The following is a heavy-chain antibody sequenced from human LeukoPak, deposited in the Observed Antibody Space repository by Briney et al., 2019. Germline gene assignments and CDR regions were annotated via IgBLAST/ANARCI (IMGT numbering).Heavy chain of an antibody. Sequence: GGSLRLSCAASGFTFDDYAMHWVRQAPGKGLEWVSGISWNSGSIGYADSVKGRFTISRDNAKNSLHLQMNSLRAEDAALYYCAKDLRIGQQLASFAPDYWGQGTLVTVSS. CDR2: ISWNSGSI. CDR3: AKDLRIGQQLASFAPDY. V-gene: IGHV3-9*01. D-gene: IGHD6-13*01. J-gene: IGHJ4*02. CDR1: GFTFDDYA.